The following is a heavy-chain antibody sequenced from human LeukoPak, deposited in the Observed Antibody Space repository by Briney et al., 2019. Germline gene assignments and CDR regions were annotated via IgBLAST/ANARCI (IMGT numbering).Heavy chain of an antibody. CDR2: ISDSGGST. V-gene: IGHV3-23*01. Sequence: PGGSLRLSCAASGFTLSSYAMRWGPQAPGKGLEWGSVISDSGGSTYYADSVKGRFTISTDNSKNTLYLQMNSPSAEDTAVYYCAKERVACVGGCYLRGFTYFDYWGQGTLVTVSS. J-gene: IGHJ4*02. D-gene: IGHD2-21*01. CDR1: GFTLSSYA. CDR3: AKERVACVGGCYLRGFTYFDY.